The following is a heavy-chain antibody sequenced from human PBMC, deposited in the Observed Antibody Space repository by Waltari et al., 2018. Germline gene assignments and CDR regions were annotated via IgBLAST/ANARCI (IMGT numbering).Heavy chain of an antibody. CDR1: GFPFISYA. CDR2: ISGPALTT. CDR3: AKAGGIAAAEFQFDF. V-gene: IGHV3-23*01. J-gene: IGHJ4*02. Sequence: EVQLLESGGGLVQPGGSLRLSCAASGFPFISYALTWVRQAPGKGLELVSSISGPALTTFYADSVKGRFSVSRDNSKNTLYLQINGLRADDTAVYYCAKAGGIAAAEFQFDFWGRGTLVTVSS. D-gene: IGHD6-13*01.